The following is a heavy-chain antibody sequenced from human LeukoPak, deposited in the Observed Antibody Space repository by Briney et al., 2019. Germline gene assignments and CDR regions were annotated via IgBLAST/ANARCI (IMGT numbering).Heavy chain of an antibody. CDR3: ARGPAGTNFDY. V-gene: IGHV1-8*02. CDR2: MNPNSGNT. D-gene: IGHD1-1*01. J-gene: IGHJ4*02. Sequence: ASVKVSCKASGGTFSSYAINWVRQATGQGLEWMGWMNPNSGNTGYAQKFQGRVTMTRNTSISTAYMELSSLRSEDTAVYYCARGPAGTNFDYWGQGTLVIVSS. CDR1: GGTFSSYA.